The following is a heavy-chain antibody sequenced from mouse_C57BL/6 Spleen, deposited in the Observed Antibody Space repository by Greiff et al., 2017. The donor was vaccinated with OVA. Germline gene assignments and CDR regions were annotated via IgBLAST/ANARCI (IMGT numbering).Heavy chain of an antibody. CDR2: IYPRSGNT. J-gene: IGHJ2*01. CDR1: GYTFTSYG. CDR3: ARDYGSSYRDY. D-gene: IGHD1-1*01. V-gene: IGHV1-81*01. Sequence: VQLQQSGAELARPGASVKLSCKASGYTFTSYGISWVKQRTGQGLEWIGEIYPRSGNTYYNEKFKGKATLTAEKSSSTAYMELRSLTSEDSAVYFCARDYGSSYRDYWGQGTTLTVSA.